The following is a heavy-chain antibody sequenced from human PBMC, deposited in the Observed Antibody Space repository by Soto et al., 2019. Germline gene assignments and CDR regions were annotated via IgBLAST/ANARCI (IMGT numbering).Heavy chain of an antibody. V-gene: IGHV1-69*01. CDR2: TIPMFGTP. Sequence: QVQLVQSGAEMQQPGASVRVYCKASGGTFSKYAFSWVRQAPGQGLEWLGGTIPMFGTPNYAQKFQGRVAISADESTATVYMELSSLRSEDTAVYSCARPLRDRNYYYGMAVWGQGTTVTVSS. CDR1: GGTFSKYA. J-gene: IGHJ6*02. D-gene: IGHD3-22*01. CDR3: ARPLRDRNYYYGMAV.